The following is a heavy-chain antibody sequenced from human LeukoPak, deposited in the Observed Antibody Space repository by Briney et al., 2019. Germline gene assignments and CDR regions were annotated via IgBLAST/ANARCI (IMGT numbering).Heavy chain of an antibody. J-gene: IGHJ4*02. CDR3: TTRRYYCSGGSCFDY. CDR1: GFTFSNAW. V-gene: IGHV3-15*01. CDR2: IKSKTDGGTT. D-gene: IGHD2-15*01. Sequence: GGSLRLSCAASGFTFSNAWMSWVRQAPGKGLEWVGRIKSKTDGGTTDYAAPVKGRFTISRDDSKNTLYLQMNSLKTEDTAVYYCTTRRYYCSGGSCFDYWGQGTLVTVSS.